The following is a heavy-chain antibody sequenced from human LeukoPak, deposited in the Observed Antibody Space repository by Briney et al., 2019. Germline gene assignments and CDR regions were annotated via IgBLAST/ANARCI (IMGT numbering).Heavy chain of an antibody. CDR3: ARSRGYDSSGYYYVPDFDY. D-gene: IGHD3-22*01. V-gene: IGHV1-18*01. CDR1: GYTFTSYG. Sequence: GASVKVSCKASGYTFTSYGISWVRQAPGQGLEWMGWISAYNGNTNYAQKLQGRVTMTTDTSTSTAYMELRSLRSDDTAVYYCARSRGYDSSGYYYVPDFDYWGQGTLVTVSS. J-gene: IGHJ4*02. CDR2: ISAYNGNT.